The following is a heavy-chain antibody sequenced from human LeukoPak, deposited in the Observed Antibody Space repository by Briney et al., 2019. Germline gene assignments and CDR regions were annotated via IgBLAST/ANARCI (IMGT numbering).Heavy chain of an antibody. Sequence: GGSLRLSCAASGFTFSSYAMNWVRQAPGKGLEGVSTISGNGGNTFYVDSVKGRFTISRDNSKNTLYLQMNNLRAEDTAIYYCAKDIAAAGTYFDYWGQGTLVTVPS. CDR3: AKDIAAAGTYFDY. V-gene: IGHV3-23*01. CDR1: GFTFSSYA. CDR2: ISGNGGNT. J-gene: IGHJ4*02. D-gene: IGHD6-13*01.